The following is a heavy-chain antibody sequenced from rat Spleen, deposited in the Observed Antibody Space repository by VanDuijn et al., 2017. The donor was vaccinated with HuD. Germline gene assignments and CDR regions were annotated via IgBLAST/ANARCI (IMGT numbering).Heavy chain of an antibody. Sequence: EVQLVESGGGLVQPGGSLKLSCVASGFTFNKYWMTWIRQAPGKGLEWIATITHTDYNTYYPDSVKGRFTISRDNAKSTLYLQMDSLRSEDTATYYCVRHRDYYNSYVYAFDYWGQGVMVTVSS. V-gene: IGHV5-31*01. CDR3: VRHRDYYNSYVYAFDY. CDR2: ITHTDYNT. J-gene: IGHJ2*01. D-gene: IGHD1-2*01. CDR1: GFTFNKYW.